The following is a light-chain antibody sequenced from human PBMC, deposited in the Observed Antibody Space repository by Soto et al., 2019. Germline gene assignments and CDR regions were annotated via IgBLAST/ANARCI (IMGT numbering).Light chain of an antibody. CDR2: DVS. CDR3: QQYENLPT. V-gene: IGKV1-5*01. J-gene: IGKJ5*01. CDR1: QSVGNW. Sequence: DIQMTQSPSALSASVGERVTITCRASQSVGNWLAWYQQKPGKAPKLLIYDVSSLESGVPSRFSGSGSGTEFILTISSLQPEDIATYYCQQYENLPTFGQGTRLEIK.